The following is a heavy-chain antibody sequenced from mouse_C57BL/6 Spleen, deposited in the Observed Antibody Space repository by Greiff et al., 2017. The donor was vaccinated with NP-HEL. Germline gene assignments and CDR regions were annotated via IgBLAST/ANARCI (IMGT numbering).Heavy chain of an antibody. V-gene: IGHV2-2*01. CDR2: IWSGGST. D-gene: IGHD4-1*01. CDR1: GFSFTSYG. Sequence: VKVEESGPGLVQPSQSLSITCTVSGFSFTSYGVHWVRQSPGKGLEWLGVIWSGGSTDYNAAFISRLSISKDNSKSQVFDKMNSLQADDTAIYYCARNDWDGFAYWGQGTLVTVSA. J-gene: IGHJ3*01. CDR3: ARNDWDGFAY.